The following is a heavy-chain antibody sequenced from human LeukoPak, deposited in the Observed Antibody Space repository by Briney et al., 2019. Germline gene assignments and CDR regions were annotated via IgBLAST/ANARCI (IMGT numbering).Heavy chain of an antibody. V-gene: IGHV3-48*01. CDR3: ARDSSSWYTRRSTYYYYGMDV. D-gene: IGHD6-13*01. Sequence: SGGSLRLSCAASGFTFSSYSMNWVRQAPGKGLEWVSYISSSSSTIYYADSVKGRFTISRDNAKNSLYLQMNSLRAEDTAVYYCARDSSSWYTRRSTYYYYGMDVWGQGTTVTVSS. J-gene: IGHJ6*02. CDR2: ISSSSSTI. CDR1: GFTFSSYS.